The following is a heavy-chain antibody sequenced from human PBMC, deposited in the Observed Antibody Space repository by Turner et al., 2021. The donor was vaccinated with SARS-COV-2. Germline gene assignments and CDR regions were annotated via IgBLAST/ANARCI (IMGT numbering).Heavy chain of an antibody. Sequence: QVQLVESGGGVVKPGGSLRLSCAASGFTFSSYGMHWVRQAPGKGLEWVAVIWYDGSNKYYAASVKGRFTISRDNSKNTLYLQMNSLRAEDTAVYYCAGYGDCSSTSCSIDYWGQGTLVTVSS. J-gene: IGHJ4*02. V-gene: IGHV3-33*01. CDR1: GFTFSSYG. CDR2: IWYDGSNK. CDR3: AGYGDCSSTSCSIDY. D-gene: IGHD2-2*03.